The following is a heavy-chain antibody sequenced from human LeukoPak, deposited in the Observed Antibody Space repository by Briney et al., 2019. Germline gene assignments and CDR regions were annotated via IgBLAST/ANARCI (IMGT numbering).Heavy chain of an antibody. Sequence: GGSLRLSCAASGFTFSSYAMHWVRQAPGKGLEWVAVISYDGSNKYYADSVKGRFTISRDNSKNTLYLQMNSLRAEDTAVYYCARDRIGQGFDPWGQGTLVTVSS. CDR1: GFTFSSYA. J-gene: IGHJ5*02. D-gene: IGHD2-21*01. CDR2: ISYDGSNK. CDR3: ARDRIGQGFDP. V-gene: IGHV3-30-3*01.